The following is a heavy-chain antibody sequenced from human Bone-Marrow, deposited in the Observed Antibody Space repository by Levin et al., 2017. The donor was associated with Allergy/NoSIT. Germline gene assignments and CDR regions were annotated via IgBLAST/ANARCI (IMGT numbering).Heavy chain of an antibody. CDR2: INPSGGST. V-gene: IGHV1-46*03. Sequence: GESLKISCQASGYTFTNYYMHWVRQAPGQGLEWMGVINPSGGSTSYPQKSQGRVTMTSDTSTSTVYMELGSLRSEDTAVYYCGRINRLLQPKLDIWGQGTMVTVSS. J-gene: IGHJ3*02. CDR3: GRINRLLQPKLDI. CDR1: GYTFTNYY.